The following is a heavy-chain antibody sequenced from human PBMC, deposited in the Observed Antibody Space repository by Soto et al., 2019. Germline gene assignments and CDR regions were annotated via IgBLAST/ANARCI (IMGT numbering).Heavy chain of an antibody. D-gene: IGHD3-10*01. CDR1: GYTFTSYD. Sequence: ASVKVSCKASGYTFTSYDINWVRQATGQGLEWMGWMNPNSGNTGYAQKFQGRVTMTRNTSISTAHMERSSLRSEDTAVYYCARGRRVYYGRGSNRSGANYYSYRGVWGKGTTLT. V-gene: IGHV1-8*01. CDR3: ARGRRVYYGRGSNRSGANYYSYRGV. CDR2: MNPNSGNT. J-gene: IGHJ6*03.